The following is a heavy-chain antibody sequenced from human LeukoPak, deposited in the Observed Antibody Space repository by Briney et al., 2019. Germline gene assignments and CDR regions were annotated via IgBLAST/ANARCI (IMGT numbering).Heavy chain of an antibody. V-gene: IGHV1-8*02. CDR2: MNPNSGNT. CDR3: ARGRRDY. Sequence: ASVKVSCKASGYTFTGYYMHWVRQAPGQGLEWMGWMNPNSGNTGYAQKFQGRVTMTRNTSISTAYMELSSLRSEDTAVYYCARGRRDYWGQGTQVTVSS. CDR1: GYTFTGYY. J-gene: IGHJ4*02.